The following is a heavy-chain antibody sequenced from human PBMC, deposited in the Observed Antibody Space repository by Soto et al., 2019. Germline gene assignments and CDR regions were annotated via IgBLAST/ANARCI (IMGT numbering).Heavy chain of an antibody. J-gene: IGHJ4*02. CDR2: IKQDGSEK. CDR3: AREGAVAALDY. D-gene: IGHD2-15*01. Sequence: EVQLLDSGGGLVQPGGSLRLSCTASGLTFTSYVMSWVRQAPGKGLEWVANIKQDGSEKYYVDSVKGRFTISRDNAKNSLYLQMNSLRAEDTAVYYCAREGAVAALDYWGQGTLVTVSS. CDR1: GLTFTSYV. V-gene: IGHV3-7*01.